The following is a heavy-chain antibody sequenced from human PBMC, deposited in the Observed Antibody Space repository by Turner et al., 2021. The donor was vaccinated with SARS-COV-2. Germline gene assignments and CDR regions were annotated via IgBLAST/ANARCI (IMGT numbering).Heavy chain of an antibody. J-gene: IGHJ4*02. Sequence: DVQLVESGGGLVQPGGSLRLSCAASGFTVSSNYMSWVRQAPGKGLEWVSVIYSGGSTFYADSVKGRFTISRDNSKNKLYLQMNSLRAEDTAVYYCAREVSGSSNTGVYFDYWGQGTLVTVSS. CDR3: AREVSGSSNTGVYFDY. CDR1: GFTVSSNY. D-gene: IGHD3-10*01. CDR2: IYSGGST. V-gene: IGHV3-66*01.